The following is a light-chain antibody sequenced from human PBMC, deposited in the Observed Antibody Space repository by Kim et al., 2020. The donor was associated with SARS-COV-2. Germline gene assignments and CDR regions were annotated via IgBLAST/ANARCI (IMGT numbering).Light chain of an antibody. V-gene: IGKV1-39*01. CDR1: QSISRF. J-gene: IGKJ2*01. Sequence: DIQMTQSPSSLSASVGDTITITCRASQSISRFLHWYEQKPGKAPKLLIYAASTLKSGVPPRFSGSGSGTDFTLAITSLQPEDFATYYCQQSYRTPYTFGQGTKLEI. CDR2: AAS. CDR3: QQSYRTPYT.